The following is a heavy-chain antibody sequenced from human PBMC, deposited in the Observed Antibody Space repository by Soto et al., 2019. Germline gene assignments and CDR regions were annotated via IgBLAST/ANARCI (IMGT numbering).Heavy chain of an antibody. Sequence: QVQLQESGPGLVKPSQTLSLTCSVSGGSISSGGYYWSWIRQPPGKGLEWIGYLYYSANTHYNPSLKGRVSISADTSKNQFSLNLSSVTAADTAVYYCARSGGNSYCYGIDVWGQGPTVNVSS. J-gene: IGHJ6*02. CDR1: GGSISSGGYY. CDR3: ARSGGNSYCYGIDV. CDR2: LYYSANT. D-gene: IGHD3-10*01. V-gene: IGHV4-31*02.